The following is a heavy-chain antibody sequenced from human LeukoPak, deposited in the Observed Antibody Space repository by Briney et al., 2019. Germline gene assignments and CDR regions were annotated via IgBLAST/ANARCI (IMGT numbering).Heavy chain of an antibody. Sequence: SETLTLTCTVSGGSISSYYWSWIRQPPGKGLEWIGYIYYSGSTNYNPSLKSRVTISVDTSKTQFSLKLSSVTAADTAVYYCARGRGYDILTGYQTPKFDYWGQGTLSPSPQ. CDR3: ARGRGYDILTGYQTPKFDY. CDR2: IYYSGST. CDR1: GGSISSYY. D-gene: IGHD3-9*01. J-gene: IGHJ4*02. V-gene: IGHV4-59*01.